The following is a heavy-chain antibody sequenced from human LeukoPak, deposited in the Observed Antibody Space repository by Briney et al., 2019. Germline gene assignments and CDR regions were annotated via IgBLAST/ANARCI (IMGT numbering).Heavy chain of an antibody. Sequence: PGGALRLSCAASGFTFSSYSMNWVRHAPGEGLEWVSSISSSSSYIYYADSVKGRFTISRDNAKNSLYLQMNSLRAEDTAVYYCARDYCSGGSCYSAPDWFDPWGQGTLVTVSS. V-gene: IGHV3-21*01. CDR3: ARDYCSGGSCYSAPDWFDP. D-gene: IGHD2-15*01. J-gene: IGHJ5*02. CDR2: ISSSSSYI. CDR1: GFTFSSYS.